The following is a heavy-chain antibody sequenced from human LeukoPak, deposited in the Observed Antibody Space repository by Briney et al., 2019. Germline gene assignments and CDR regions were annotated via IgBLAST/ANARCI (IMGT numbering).Heavy chain of an antibody. CDR1: GFTFSNYA. CDR3: ATLGVNTVTFPSDVN. CDR2: IRYSGRTT. Sequence: AGGSLRLSCATSGFTFSNYAMSWVRQAPGKGLEWLAAIRYSGRTTYYADSVEGRFTISSDNSKNALYLQMNNLRAEDTAVYYCATLGVNTVTFPSDVNWGQGTLVTVS. D-gene: IGHD4-17*01. J-gene: IGHJ4*02. V-gene: IGHV3-23*01.